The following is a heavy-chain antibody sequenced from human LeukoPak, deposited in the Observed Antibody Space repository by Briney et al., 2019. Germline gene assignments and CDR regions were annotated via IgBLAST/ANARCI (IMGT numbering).Heavy chain of an antibody. CDR2: MSYDGSNR. CDR3: ARGPRHPTYYYDYGMDV. Sequence: GGSLRLSCAASGFTLSSYEMHWVRQAPGKGLEWVAVMSYDGSNRYYADSVKGRLTISRDNSKNTLYLQMNSLRVEDTAVFHCARGPRHPTYYYDYGMDVWGQGTTVTVSS. V-gene: IGHV3-30-3*01. CDR1: GFTLSSYE. J-gene: IGHJ6*02.